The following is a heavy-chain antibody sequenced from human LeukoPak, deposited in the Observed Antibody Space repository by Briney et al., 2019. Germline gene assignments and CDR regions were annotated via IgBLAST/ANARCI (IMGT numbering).Heavy chain of an antibody. J-gene: IGHJ3*02. Sequence: PSETLSLTCAVYGGSFSGYYWGWIRQPPGKGLEWIGNIFYSGSTYYSPSLRSRVTISLDTSRNQFSLKLNSVTAADTAVYYCAKSNGYGLVDIWGQGTMVTVSS. CDR1: GGSFSGYY. CDR3: AKSNGYGLVDI. D-gene: IGHD3-10*01. CDR2: IFYSGST. V-gene: IGHV4-34*12.